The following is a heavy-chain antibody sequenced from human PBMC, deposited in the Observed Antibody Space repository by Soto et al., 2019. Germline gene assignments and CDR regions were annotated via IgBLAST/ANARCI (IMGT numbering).Heavy chain of an antibody. D-gene: IGHD3-22*01. V-gene: IGHV3-30*18. CDR2: ISYDGSNR. Sequence: LRLSCAASGFTFSSFGMHWVRQAPGRGLEWMAVISYDGSNRYYADSVKGRFTISRDNSKNTLYLQMNSLRAEDTAVYYCAKRSHDSSSGYYTFDYWGQGTLVTVSS. CDR3: AKRSHDSSSGYYTFDY. CDR1: GFTFSSFG. J-gene: IGHJ4*02.